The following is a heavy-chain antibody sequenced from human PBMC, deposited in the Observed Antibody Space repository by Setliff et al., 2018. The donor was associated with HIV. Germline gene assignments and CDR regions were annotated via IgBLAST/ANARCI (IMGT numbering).Heavy chain of an antibody. J-gene: IGHJ4*02. D-gene: IGHD6-13*01. CDR2: INHSGST. CDR1: GGSFRGYY. V-gene: IGHV4-34*01. Sequence: SETLSLTCAVYGGSFRGYYWSWIRQPPGKGLEWIGEINHSGSTNYNPSLKSRVTISVDTSKSQFSLKLSSVTAADTAVYYCARRGIAAAGSDSWGQGTLVTVSS. CDR3: ARRGIAAAGSDS.